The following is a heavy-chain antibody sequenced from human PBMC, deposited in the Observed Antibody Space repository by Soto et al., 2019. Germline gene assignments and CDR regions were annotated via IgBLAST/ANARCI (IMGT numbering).Heavy chain of an antibody. CDR2: VSFDGNKK. Sequence: QVQLVESGGGVVQPGRSLRLSCVGTGFSFSSYFMHWVRQAPGKGLEWVAVVSFDGNKKYYANSVKDRFTVSRDNSKNTMYEQMNSLEPEDTAVYYCARDRRFGNGYSLGFDYWGQGALVTVSS. V-gene: IGHV3-30-3*01. D-gene: IGHD5-18*01. J-gene: IGHJ4*02. CDR1: GFSFSSYF. CDR3: ARDRRFGNGYSLGFDY.